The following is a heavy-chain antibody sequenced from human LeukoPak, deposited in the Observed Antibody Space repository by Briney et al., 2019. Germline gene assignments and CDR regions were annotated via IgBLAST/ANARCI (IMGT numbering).Heavy chain of an antibody. CDR2: ISGSTGRT. V-gene: IGHV3-23*01. CDR3: APRVVGSAPFDY. D-gene: IGHD2-15*01. Sequence: GGSLRLSCAASGFTFSSYAMSWVRQAPGKGLEWVSAISGSTGRTYYADSVKGRFTISRDNSKNTLYLQMNNLRAEDTAVYYCAPRVVGSAPFDYWGQGTLVTVSS. CDR1: GFTFSSYA. J-gene: IGHJ4*02.